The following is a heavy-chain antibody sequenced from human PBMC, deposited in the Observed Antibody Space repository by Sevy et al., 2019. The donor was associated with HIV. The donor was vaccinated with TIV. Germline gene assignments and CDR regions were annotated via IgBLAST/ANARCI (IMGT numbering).Heavy chain of an antibody. J-gene: IGHJ4*02. D-gene: IGHD3-10*01. CDR3: ARGGDYLLVDY. Sequence: SETLSLTCTVSGGSLSGFYWSWIRQPPGKGLQWIGEINHSGSTNYNSTLESRVTISVDTSKNQFSLKLTSVTAADTAVYYCARGGDYLLVDYWGQGTLVTVSS. V-gene: IGHV4-34*01. CDR1: GGSLSGFY. CDR2: INHSGST.